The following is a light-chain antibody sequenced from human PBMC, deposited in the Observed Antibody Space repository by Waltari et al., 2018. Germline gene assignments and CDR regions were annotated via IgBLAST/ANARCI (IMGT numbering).Light chain of an antibody. CDR3: QQYYSTLSWT. J-gene: IGKJ1*01. V-gene: IGKV4-1*01. CDR2: WAS. Sequence: DIVMTQSPDSLAVSLGERTTINCKSSQSVLYSSNKKNYLAWYQQKPGQSPKLLIYWASTRESGVADRFSGSGSETDFTLTISNLQAEDVAVYYCQQYYSTLSWTFGQGTKVEIK. CDR1: QSVLYSSNKKNY.